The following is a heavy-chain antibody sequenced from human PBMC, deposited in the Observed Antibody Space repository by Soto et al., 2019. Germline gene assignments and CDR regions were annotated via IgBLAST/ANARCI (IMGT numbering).Heavy chain of an antibody. CDR2: IYYSGST. D-gene: IGHD3-3*01. J-gene: IGHJ6*03. CDR3: ARVVTIFGVVTTGYYMDV. V-gene: IGHV4-59*01. Sequence: SETLSLTCTVSGGSISSYYWSWIRQPPGKGLEWIGYIYYSGSTNYNPSLKSRVTISVDTSKNQFSLKLSSVTAADTAVYYCARVVTIFGVVTTGYYMDVWGKGTTVTVSS. CDR1: GGSISSYY.